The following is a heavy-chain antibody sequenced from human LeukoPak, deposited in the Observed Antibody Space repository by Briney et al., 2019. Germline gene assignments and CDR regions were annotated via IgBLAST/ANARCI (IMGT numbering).Heavy chain of an antibody. V-gene: IGHV3-48*01. CDR1: GFTFSSYS. D-gene: IGHD5-18*01. CDR2: ISTGGGTI. Sequence: GGSLRLSCAASGFTFSSYSMNWVRQAPGKGLEWVSYISTGGGTIYYADSLKGRFTISRDNAKNSLYLQMNSLRAEDTAVYYCARNMDTVDDYWGQGTLVTVSS. CDR3: ARNMDTVDDY. J-gene: IGHJ4*02.